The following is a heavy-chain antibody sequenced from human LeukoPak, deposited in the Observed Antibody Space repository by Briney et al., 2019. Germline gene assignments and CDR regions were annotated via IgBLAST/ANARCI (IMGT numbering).Heavy chain of an antibody. J-gene: IGHJ4*02. V-gene: IGHV3-21*01. CDR2: ISSSSSYI. Sequence: PGGSLRLSCAASGFTFSSYSINWVRQAPGKGVEWGSSISSSSSYIYYADSVKGRFTISRENAKNSLYLQMNSLRAQDTAVYYCASHLYCSSTSCPDYWGQGTLVTVSS. CDR1: GFTFSSYS. D-gene: IGHD2-2*01. CDR3: ASHLYCSSTSCPDY.